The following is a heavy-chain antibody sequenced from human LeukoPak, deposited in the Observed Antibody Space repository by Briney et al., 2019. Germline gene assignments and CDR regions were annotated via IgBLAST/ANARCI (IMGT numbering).Heavy chain of an antibody. CDR3: ARDHGDYVFHYYYYYGMDV. CDR1: GFSFRNYA. Sequence: GRSLRLSCAVSGFSFRNYAMHWVRQAPGKGLEWVAVTSSDEINKYYADSVKGRFTISRDNSKNTLYLQMNSLRAEDTAVYYCARDHGDYVFHYYYYYGMDVWGQGTTVTVSS. CDR2: TSSDEINK. V-gene: IGHV3-30-3*01. J-gene: IGHJ6*02. D-gene: IGHD4-17*01.